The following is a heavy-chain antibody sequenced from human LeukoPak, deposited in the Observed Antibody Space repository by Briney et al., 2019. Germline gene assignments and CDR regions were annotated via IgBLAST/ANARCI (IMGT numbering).Heavy chain of an antibody. V-gene: IGHV3-33*08. J-gene: IGHJ6*04. CDR1: GFTFSSYA. D-gene: IGHD3-10*01. CDR2: IWYDGSNK. Sequence: PGRSLRLSCAASGFTFSSYAMHWVRQAPGKGLEWVAVIWYDGSNKYYADSVKGRFTISRDNSKNTLYLQMNSLRAEDTAVYYCARDRRYYYGSGSYPGNYGMDVWGKGTTVTVSS. CDR3: ARDRRYYYGSGSYPGNYGMDV.